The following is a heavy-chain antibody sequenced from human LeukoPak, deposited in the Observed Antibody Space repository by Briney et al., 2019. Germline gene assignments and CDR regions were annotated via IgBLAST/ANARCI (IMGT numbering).Heavy chain of an antibody. D-gene: IGHD1-1*01. CDR1: GYIFTTCA. CDR2: INTNTGNP. Sequence: ASVKVSCKTSGYIFTTCAMNWVRQAPGQGLEWLGWINTNTGNPAYAQDFTGRFVFSLDTSVTTAYLQIASLRAEDTAVYYCARAVTGTTFFDYWGQGTLVTVSS. CDR3: ARAVTGTTFFDY. V-gene: IGHV7-4-1*01. J-gene: IGHJ4*02.